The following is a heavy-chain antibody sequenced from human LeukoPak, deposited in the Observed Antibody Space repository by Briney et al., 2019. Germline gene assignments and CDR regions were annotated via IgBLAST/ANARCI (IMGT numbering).Heavy chain of an antibody. D-gene: IGHD2-15*01. Sequence: PGGSLRLSCAASGFTFTSHNMNWVRQAPGKGLEWVSSFSGVSRFIYYADSVKGRFTISRDNAKNSLYLQMNSLRVEDTAIYYCARDPTPTSHSSNPLDYWGPGTLVTVSS. CDR3: ARDPTPTSHSSNPLDY. V-gene: IGHV3-21*01. CDR2: FSGVSRFI. J-gene: IGHJ4*02. CDR1: GFTFTSHN.